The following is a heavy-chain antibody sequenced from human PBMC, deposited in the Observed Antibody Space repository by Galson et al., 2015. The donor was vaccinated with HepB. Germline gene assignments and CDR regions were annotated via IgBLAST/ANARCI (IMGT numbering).Heavy chain of an antibody. CDR3: ARGFLYNGNDAFDI. CDR1: GFTFSSFA. V-gene: IGHV3-23*01. Sequence: SLRLSCAASGFTFSSFAMSWVRQPPGKGLEWVSSISKSATVTYYVDSVKGRFTISRDDSKSTLYLQMNGLRAEDTAIYYCARGFLYNGNDAFDIWGQGTMVTVSS. D-gene: IGHD1-26*01. CDR2: ISKSATVT. J-gene: IGHJ3*02.